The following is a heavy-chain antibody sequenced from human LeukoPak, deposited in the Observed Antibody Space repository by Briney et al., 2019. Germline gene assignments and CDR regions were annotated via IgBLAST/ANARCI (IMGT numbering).Heavy chain of an antibody. D-gene: IGHD3-10*01. Sequence: GGSLRLSCAASGFIFSNYAMTWVRQAPGKGLEWVSNISGGGGGTDYTDSVKSRFTISRDNSKNTLYLQMNSLRVEDTAVYYCAKTYGSGSYYPVDYWGQGTLVTVSS. CDR1: GFIFSNYA. CDR3: AKTYGSGSYYPVDY. CDR2: ISGGGGGT. V-gene: IGHV3-23*01. J-gene: IGHJ4*02.